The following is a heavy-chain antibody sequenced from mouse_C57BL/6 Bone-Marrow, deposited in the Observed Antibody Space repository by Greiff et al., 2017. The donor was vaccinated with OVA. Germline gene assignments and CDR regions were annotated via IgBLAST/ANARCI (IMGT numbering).Heavy chain of an antibody. Sequence: VQLQQSGPELVKPGASVKISCKASGYAFSSSWMNWVKQRLGKGLEWIGRIYPGDGDTNYNGKFKGKATLTADKSSSTAYMQLSSLTSEDSAVXFCARGAMDYWGQGTSVTVSS. J-gene: IGHJ4*01. V-gene: IGHV1-82*01. CDR1: GYAFSSSW. CDR3: ARGAMDY. CDR2: IYPGDGDT.